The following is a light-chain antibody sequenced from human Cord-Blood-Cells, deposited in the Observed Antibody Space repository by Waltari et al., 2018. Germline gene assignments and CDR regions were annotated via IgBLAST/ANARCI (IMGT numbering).Light chain of an antibody. Sequence: QSALTQPPSASGSPGQSVTIPCTGTSRDVGRYHYLSWYQQHPGKAPKLMIYEVSKRPSGVPDRFSGSKSGNTASLTVSGLQAEDEADYYCSSYAGSNNFVFGTGTKVTVL. CDR2: EVS. CDR3: SSYAGSNNFV. J-gene: IGLJ1*01. CDR1: SRDVGRYHY. V-gene: IGLV2-8*01.